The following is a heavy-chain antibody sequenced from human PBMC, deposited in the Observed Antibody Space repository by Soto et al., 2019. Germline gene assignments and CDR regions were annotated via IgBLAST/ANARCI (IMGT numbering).Heavy chain of an antibody. D-gene: IGHD3-16*01. CDR3: ARTERSMIKFGGVTRHYYYYGMYV. J-gene: IGHJ6*02. CDR2: INHSGST. CDR1: CRSFSGYY. V-gene: IGHV4-34*01. Sequence: SETLSLTCAVYCRSFSGYYWSWIRQPPGKGLEWIGEINHSGSTNYNPSLKSRVTISVDTSKNQFSLKLSSVTAADTAVYYCARTERSMIKFGGVTRHYYYYGMYVWGQGPTGT.